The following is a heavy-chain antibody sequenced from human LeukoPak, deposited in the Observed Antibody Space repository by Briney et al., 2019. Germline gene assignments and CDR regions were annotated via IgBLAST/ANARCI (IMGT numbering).Heavy chain of an antibody. CDR1: GFTLSTYE. J-gene: IGHJ4*02. D-gene: IGHD1-14*01. Sequence: GGSLRLSCAASGFTLSTYEMNWVRQAPGKGLEWVSYISISGGAKYYADSVEGRFTISRDNAKNSLYLQMSSLRVEDTAVYYCSRDGPGDYWGQGTLVTVSS. CDR3: SRDGPGDY. CDR2: ISISGGAK. V-gene: IGHV3-48*03.